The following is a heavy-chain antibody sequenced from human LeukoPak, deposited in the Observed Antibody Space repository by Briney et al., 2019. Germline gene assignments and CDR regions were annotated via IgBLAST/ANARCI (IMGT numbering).Heavy chain of an antibody. CDR1: GFTFSSYW. D-gene: IGHD2-15*01. CDR3: SRDPRVVVAAIDDAFDI. J-gene: IGHJ3*02. CDR2: INSDGSST. Sequence: PRGSLRLSWAVSGFTFSSYWMHCVRQAPGEALVWVSRINSDGSSTSYADPVKGRFTISRHNAKHTLYPQMNSGRAEDTSVYYGSRDPRVVVAAIDDAFDIWGQGTMVTVAS. V-gene: IGHV3-74*01.